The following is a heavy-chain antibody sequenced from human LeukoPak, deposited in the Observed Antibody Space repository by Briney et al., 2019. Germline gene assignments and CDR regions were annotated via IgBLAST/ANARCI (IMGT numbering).Heavy chain of an antibody. J-gene: IGHJ4*02. Sequence: PSHTLSLTCTVSGGSIGSGAYYWSWVRQQPGKGLEWIGYIYYSGSTYYNPSLKSRVTISDAASKNQFSLKLSSVTAADTAVYYCARDLGDGYLANDYWGQGTLVTVSS. V-gene: IGHV4-31*03. CDR3: ARDLGDGYLANDY. CDR2: IYYSGST. CDR1: GGSIGSGAYY. D-gene: IGHD5-24*01.